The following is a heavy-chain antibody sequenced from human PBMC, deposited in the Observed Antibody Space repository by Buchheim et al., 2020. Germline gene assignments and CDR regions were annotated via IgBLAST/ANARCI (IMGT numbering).Heavy chain of an antibody. V-gene: IGHV3-33*01. CDR1: GFTFSSYG. CDR2: IWYDGSNK. J-gene: IGHJ4*02. Sequence: QVQLVESGGGVVQPGRSLRLSCAASGFTFSSYGMHWVRQAPGKGLEWVAVIWYDGSNKYYADSVKGRFTISRDNSKNTLYLQMNSLRAEDTAVYYCAREARRRWLQLYYFDYWGQGTL. CDR3: AREARRRWLQLYYFDY. D-gene: IGHD5-24*01.